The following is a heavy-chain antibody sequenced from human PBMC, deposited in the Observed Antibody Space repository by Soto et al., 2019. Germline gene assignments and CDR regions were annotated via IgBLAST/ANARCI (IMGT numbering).Heavy chain of an antibody. CDR1: GGSIRSTTYY. V-gene: IGHV4-39*01. Sequence: PSETLSLTCTVSGGSIRSTTYYWAWIRQSPGKGLEWIASIYYSGTTYYHPSLKSRVTMSVDTPKNQVSLKLSSVTAADTAVYYCVRHWSSSANNWFDPWGQGTQVTVSS. CDR2: IYYSGTT. CDR3: VRHWSSSANNWFDP. J-gene: IGHJ5*02.